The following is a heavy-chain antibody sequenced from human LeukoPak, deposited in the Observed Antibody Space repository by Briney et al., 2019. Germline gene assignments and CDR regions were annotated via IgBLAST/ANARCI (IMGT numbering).Heavy chain of an antibody. CDR3: ARVGGAVAGRPFDY. CDR2: IKGDGSEK. V-gene: IGHV3-7*03. D-gene: IGHD6-19*01. CDR1: GFTFKDYW. Sequence: PGGSLRLSCAASGFTFKDYWMIWVRQAPGKGLEWVANIKGDGSEKYYVDSVKGRFTISRDNAENSLYLQMNSLRAEDTAVYYCARVGGAVAGRPFDYWGQGTLVTVSS. J-gene: IGHJ4*02.